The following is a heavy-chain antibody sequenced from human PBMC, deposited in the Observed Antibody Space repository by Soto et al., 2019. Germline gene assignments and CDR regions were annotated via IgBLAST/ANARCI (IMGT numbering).Heavy chain of an antibody. CDR2: INNRGDST. CDR3: AKHRSDNSGWGAAWLGT. Sequence: GGSLRLSCAASGFTFSSSAMPWVRQAPGKGPEWVSSINNRGDSTYYADSVKGRFTISRDFSKNTLYLQMNNLRAEYTAVYYCAKHRSDNSGWGAAWLGTYGRGPLFTVSS. D-gene: IGHD3-22*01. J-gene: IGHJ5*02. V-gene: IGHV3-23*01. CDR1: GFTFSSSA.